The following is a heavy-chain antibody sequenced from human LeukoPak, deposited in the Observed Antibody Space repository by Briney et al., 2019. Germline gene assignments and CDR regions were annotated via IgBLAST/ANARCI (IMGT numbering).Heavy chain of an antibody. Sequence: SETLSLTCTVSGGSISSSTYYWGWIRQTPGKGLEWIGSIYYSGSTIYHPSLKSRVTVSVDTSKNQFTLKLSSVTAADTAVYYCAHRAVAGSLFYCWGQGSPVTVSS. CDR2: IYYSGST. J-gene: IGHJ4*01. CDR1: GGSISSSTYY. CDR3: AHRAVAGSLFYC. V-gene: IGHV4-39*01. D-gene: IGHD6-19*01.